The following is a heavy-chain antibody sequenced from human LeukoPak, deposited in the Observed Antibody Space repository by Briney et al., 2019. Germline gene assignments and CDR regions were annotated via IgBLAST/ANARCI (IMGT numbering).Heavy chain of an antibody. J-gene: IGHJ4*02. CDR2: ISAYNGNT. D-gene: IGHD3-10*01. Sequence: ASVKVSCKASGYTFTSYGISWVRQAPGQGLEWMGWISAYNGNTNYAQKLQGRVTMTTDTSTSTAYMELRSLRSDDTAVYYCARRITMVRGVTGGVDYWGQGTLVTVSS. CDR1: GYTFTSYG. CDR3: ARRITMVRGVTGGVDY. V-gene: IGHV1-18*01.